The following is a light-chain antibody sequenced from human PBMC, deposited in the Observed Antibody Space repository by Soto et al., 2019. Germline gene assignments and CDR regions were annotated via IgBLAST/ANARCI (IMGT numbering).Light chain of an antibody. CDR1: SGDVGGY. Sequence: QSALTQVASVSGSPGQSITISCTGTSGDVGGYVSWYQQHPGKAPKLMIYNVNYRPSGVSNRFSGSKSGNTASLTISGLQAEDEANYYCSSYTNTNTVVFGGGTKLTVL. J-gene: IGLJ2*01. V-gene: IGLV2-14*03. CDR2: NVN. CDR3: SSYTNTNTVV.